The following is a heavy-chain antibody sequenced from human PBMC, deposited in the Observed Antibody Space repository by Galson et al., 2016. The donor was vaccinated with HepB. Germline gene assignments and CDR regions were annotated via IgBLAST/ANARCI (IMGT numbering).Heavy chain of an antibody. V-gene: IGHV2-70*01. CDR3: ARIEGPTWGSECNCDGSFCV. CDR2: IDWHDER. D-gene: IGHD7-27*01. CDR1: GFSLTRIGTC. J-gene: IGHJ3*01. Sequence: PALVKPTQTLTLTCTFSGFSLTRIGTCVSWIRQSPGKALEWLALIDWHDERYYSTSLETRLTISKDSSKNQVVLKMTNMDHKDTATYSCARIEGPTWGSECNCDGSFCVWGQGTRVIVSS.